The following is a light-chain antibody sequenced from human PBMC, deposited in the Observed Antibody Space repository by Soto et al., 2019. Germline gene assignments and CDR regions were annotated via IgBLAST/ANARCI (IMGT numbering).Light chain of an antibody. V-gene: IGKV1-39*01. CDR3: QQSYSTPRLT. Sequence: DLPMTQSPSSLSASVGDRVTITCRASQSISSYLNWYQQKPGKAPKLLIYAASSLQSGVPSRFSGSGSGTDFTLTISSLQPEDFATYYCQQSYSTPRLTFGPGTKVDIK. J-gene: IGKJ3*01. CDR1: QSISSY. CDR2: AAS.